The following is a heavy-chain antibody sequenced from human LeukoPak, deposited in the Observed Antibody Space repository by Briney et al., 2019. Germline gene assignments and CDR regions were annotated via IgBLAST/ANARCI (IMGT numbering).Heavy chain of an antibody. Sequence: ASVKVSCKASGGTFSSYAISWVRQAPGQGLEWMGGIIPIFGTANYAQKLQGRVTMTTDTSTSTAYMELRSLRSDDTAVYYCARGHIAVAGCLDPWGQGTLVTVSS. CDR2: IIPIFGTA. CDR3: ARGHIAVAGCLDP. CDR1: GGTFSSYA. V-gene: IGHV1-69*05. J-gene: IGHJ5*02. D-gene: IGHD6-19*01.